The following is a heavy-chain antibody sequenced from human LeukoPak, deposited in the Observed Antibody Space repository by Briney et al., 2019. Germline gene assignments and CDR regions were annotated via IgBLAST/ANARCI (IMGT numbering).Heavy chain of an antibody. Sequence: TGGSLRLSCAASGFTFSSYAMSWVRQAPGKGLEWVSAISGSGGSTYYADSVKGRFTISRDTSRNTLYLQMNSLRAEDTAVYYCARDRVGDGYNAFDYWGQGTLVTVSS. CDR1: GFTFSSYA. J-gene: IGHJ4*02. CDR2: ISGSGGST. D-gene: IGHD5-24*01. V-gene: IGHV3-23*01. CDR3: ARDRVGDGYNAFDY.